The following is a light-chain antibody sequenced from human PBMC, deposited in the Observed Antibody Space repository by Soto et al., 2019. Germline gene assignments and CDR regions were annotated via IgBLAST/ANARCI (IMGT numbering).Light chain of an antibody. CDR2: RND. J-gene: IGLJ6*01. V-gene: IGLV1-47*01. Sequence: QAVLTQAPSASATPGQRVIISCAGSSPDVGRNYVHWYQHFPGTAPKLLIYRNDERPSGVPDRFSGSKSGTSASLAISGPRSEDERDSLSPACDDTLCDCVFGGGNEETVL. CDR3: PACDDTLCDCV. CDR1: SPDVGRNY.